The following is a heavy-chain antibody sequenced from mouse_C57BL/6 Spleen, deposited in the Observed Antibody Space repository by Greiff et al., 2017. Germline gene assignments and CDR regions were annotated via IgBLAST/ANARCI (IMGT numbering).Heavy chain of an antibody. D-gene: IGHD1-3*01. V-gene: IGHV1-55*01. CDR2: IYPGDGDT. CDR1: GYTFTSYW. CDR3: ATLKAWFAY. J-gene: IGHJ3*01. Sequence: QVQLQQPGAELVKPGASVKMSCKASGYTFTSYWITWVKQRPGQGLEWIGRIYPGDGDTNYNGKFKGKATLTADKSSSTAYMQLSSLTSEDSAVYFCATLKAWFAYWGQGTLVTVSA.